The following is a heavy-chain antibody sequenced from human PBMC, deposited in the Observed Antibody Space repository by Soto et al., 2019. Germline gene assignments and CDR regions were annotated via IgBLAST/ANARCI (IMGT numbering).Heavy chain of an antibody. D-gene: IGHD3-10*01. CDR2: INAGNGNT. V-gene: IGHV1-3*01. J-gene: IGHJ4*02. CDR1: GYTFTSYA. Sequence: QVQLVQSGAEVKKPGASVKVSCKASGYTFTSYAMHWVRQAPGQRLEWMGWINAGNGNTKYSQKFQGRVTITRDTSAITAYMELSSLRSEDTAVYYCAREKWELLWFGESPGLDYWGQGTLVTVSS. CDR3: AREKWELLWFGESPGLDY.